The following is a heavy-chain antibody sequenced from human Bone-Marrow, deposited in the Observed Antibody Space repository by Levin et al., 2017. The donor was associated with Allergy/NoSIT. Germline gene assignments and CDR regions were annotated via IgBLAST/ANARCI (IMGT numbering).Heavy chain of an antibody. CDR1: GFTFSSYA. V-gene: IGHV3-23*01. CDR2: ISGSGGST. J-gene: IGHJ4*02. D-gene: IGHD3-3*01. Sequence: GGSLRLSCAASGFTFSSYAMSWVRQAPGKGLEWVSAISGSGGSTYYADSVKGRFTISRDNSKNTLYLQMNSLRAEDTAVYYCAKAPLYYDFWSGYYPAFDYWGQGTLVTVSS. CDR3: AKAPLYYDFWSGYYPAFDY.